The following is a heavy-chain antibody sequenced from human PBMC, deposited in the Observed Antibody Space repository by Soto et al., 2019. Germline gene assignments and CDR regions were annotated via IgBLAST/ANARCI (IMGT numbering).Heavy chain of an antibody. V-gene: IGHV1-8*01. D-gene: IGHD2-8*01. CDR3: ARRGYCSNGVCYSRYYYCYYMDV. CDR2: MNPTSGNT. Sequence: QVQLVQSGAEVKKPGASVKVSCKASGYTFTSYDINWVRQATGQGLERMGWMNPTSGNTGYAQKFQGRVTMTKNTSISTAYMELSSLRCEYTSVYYCARRGYCSNGVCYSRYYYCYYMDVCGKGTTVTVSS. J-gene: IGHJ6*03. CDR1: GYTFTSYD.